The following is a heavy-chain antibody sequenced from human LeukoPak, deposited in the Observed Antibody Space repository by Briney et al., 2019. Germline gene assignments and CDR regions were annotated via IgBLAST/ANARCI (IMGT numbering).Heavy chain of an antibody. Sequence: GGSLRLSCAASGFSISSYDMSWVRQAPGKGLEWVSGVSHDGGRTYYVDSVKGGLTISRDISKNSLYLQMNSLRAEDTAIYYCAEGRIVGATSFDYWGQGTLVTVSS. V-gene: IGHV3-23*01. CDR2: VSHDGGRT. CDR1: GFSISSYD. J-gene: IGHJ4*02. D-gene: IGHD1-26*01. CDR3: AEGRIVGATSFDY.